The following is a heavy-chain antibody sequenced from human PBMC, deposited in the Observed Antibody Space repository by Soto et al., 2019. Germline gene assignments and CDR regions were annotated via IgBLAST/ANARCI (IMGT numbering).Heavy chain of an antibody. J-gene: IGHJ4*02. CDR1: GFTVSSNY. CDR2: IYSGGST. CDR3: AREYYDSSGYSFDY. Sequence: GGSLRLSCAASGFTVSSNYMSWVRQAPGKGLEWVSVIYSGGSTYYADSVKGRFTISRDNSKNTLYLQMNSLRAEDTAVYYCAREYYDSSGYSFDYWGQGTLVTVSS. D-gene: IGHD3-22*01. V-gene: IGHV3-66*01.